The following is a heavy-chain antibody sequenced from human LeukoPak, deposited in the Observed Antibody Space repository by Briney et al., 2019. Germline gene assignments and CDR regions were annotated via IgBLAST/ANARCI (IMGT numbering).Heavy chain of an antibody. V-gene: IGHV3-21*01. CDR3: ARDRIASRASDF. D-gene: IGHD6-6*01. Sequence: GGSLRLSCAASGFTFSSYSMNWVRQAPGKGLEWVSSISSSSDDIYYADSVKGRFTISRDNAKNSLYLQMNSLRAEDTAVYYCARDRIASRASDFWGQGTLVTVSS. CDR2: ISSSSDDI. J-gene: IGHJ4*02. CDR1: GFTFSSYS.